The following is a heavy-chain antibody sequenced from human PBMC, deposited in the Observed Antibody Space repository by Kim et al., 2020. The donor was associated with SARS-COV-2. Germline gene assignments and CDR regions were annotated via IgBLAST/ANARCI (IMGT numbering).Heavy chain of an antibody. V-gene: IGHV1-18*01. CDR1: GYTFTSYG. Sequence: ASVKVSCKSSGYTFTSYGISWVRQAPGRGLEWVGRINPYNGDIKYAQKLQDRVTMTTDTSTSTAYMEVRSLRSDDTAVYYCARGSAVAGLNYWGQGTLVTVSS. J-gene: IGHJ4*02. D-gene: IGHD6-19*01. CDR2: INPYNGDI. CDR3: ARGSAVAGLNY.